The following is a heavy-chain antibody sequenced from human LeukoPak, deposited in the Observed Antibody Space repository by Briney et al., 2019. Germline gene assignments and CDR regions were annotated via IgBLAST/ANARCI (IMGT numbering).Heavy chain of an antibody. J-gene: IGHJ4*02. D-gene: IGHD6-6*01. CDR3: ARAGTTSSSTPDY. CDR2: ISAYNGNT. V-gene: IGHV1-18*01. CDR1: GYTFSTYG. Sequence: GASVKVSCKASGYTFSTYGVTWVRQAPGRGLEWLGWISAYNGNTNFAQKLQGRVTMTTDTSTSTAYMELRSLSTDDTAVYYCARAGTTSSSTPDYWGQGTLVTVSS.